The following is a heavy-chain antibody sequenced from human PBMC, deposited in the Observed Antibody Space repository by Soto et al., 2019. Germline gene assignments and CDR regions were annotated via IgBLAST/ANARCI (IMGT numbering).Heavy chain of an antibody. CDR2: IYYSGST. Sequence: SETLSLTSTASGGSISSYYWSWIRQPPGKGQEWIGYIYYSGSTNYNPSLKSRVTISVDTSKNQFSLKLSSVTAADTAVYYCARALCDFWSGYCYYYGTDVWGQGTTVT. V-gene: IGHV4-59*01. CDR1: GGSISSYY. D-gene: IGHD3-3*01. J-gene: IGHJ6*02. CDR3: ARALCDFWSGYCYYYGTDV.